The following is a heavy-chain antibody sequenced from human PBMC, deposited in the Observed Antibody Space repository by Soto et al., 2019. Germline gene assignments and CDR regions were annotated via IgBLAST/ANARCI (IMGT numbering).Heavy chain of an antibody. D-gene: IGHD3-22*01. J-gene: IGHJ3*02. CDR2: IYSGGST. V-gene: IGHV3-53*01. CDR3: ARNYDSTAGGAFDI. Sequence: GSLRLSCAASGFTVSSNYMSWVRQAPGKGLEWVSVIYSGGSTYYADSVKGRFTISRDNSKNTLYLQMNSLRAEDAAVYYCARNYDSTAGGAFDIWGQGTTVTVSS. CDR1: GFTVSSNY.